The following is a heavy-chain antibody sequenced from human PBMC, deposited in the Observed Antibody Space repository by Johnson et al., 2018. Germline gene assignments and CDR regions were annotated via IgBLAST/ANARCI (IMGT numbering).Heavy chain of an antibody. J-gene: IGHJ3*02. CDR1: GFTFSSYS. Sequence: QLVESGGGLVKPGGSLRLSCAASGFTFSSYSMNWVRQAPGKGLEWVSSISSSSSYIYYATSVKGRFTISKDNAKNSMYRKMNSLRAEDTAVYYCGSHKGPRAYSLDIWGQGTMVTVSS. CDR3: GSHKGPRAYSLDI. D-gene: IGHD3-16*01. CDR2: ISSSSSYI. V-gene: IGHV3-21*01.